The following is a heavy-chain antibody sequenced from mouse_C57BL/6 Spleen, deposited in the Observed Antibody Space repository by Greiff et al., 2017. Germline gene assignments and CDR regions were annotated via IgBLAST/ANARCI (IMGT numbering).Heavy chain of an antibody. CDR1: GYTFTSSW. CDR3: ARGGTYYYAMDY. Sequence: QVQLQQPGAELVKPGASVKLSCKASGYTFTSSWMHWVKQRPGRGLEWIGRIDPNSGGTKYNEQFKSKATLTVDKPSSTAYMQLSRLTSEDSAVYYCARGGTYYYAMDYWGQGTSVTVSS. V-gene: IGHV1-72*01. J-gene: IGHJ4*01. D-gene: IGHD5-1*01. CDR2: IDPNSGGT.